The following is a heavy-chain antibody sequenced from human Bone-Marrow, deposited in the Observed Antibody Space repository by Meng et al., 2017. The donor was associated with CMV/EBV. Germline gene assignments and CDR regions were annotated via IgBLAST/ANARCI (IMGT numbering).Heavy chain of an antibody. J-gene: IGHJ4*02. Sequence: QVPRQPWGALLLKPSATPSLTCAVYGGSFSGYYWSWIRQHPGKGLEWIGEINHSGSTNYNPSLKSQVTISVDTSKNQFSLKLSSVTAADTAVYYCARGVDYYDSSGYYYWGQGTLVTVSS. D-gene: IGHD3-22*01. CDR1: GGSFSGYY. CDR2: INHSGST. CDR3: ARGVDYYDSSGYYY. V-gene: IGHV4-34*01.